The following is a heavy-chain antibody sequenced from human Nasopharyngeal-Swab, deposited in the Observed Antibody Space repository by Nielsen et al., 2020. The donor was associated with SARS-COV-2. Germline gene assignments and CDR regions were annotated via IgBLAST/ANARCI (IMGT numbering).Heavy chain of an antibody. CDR3: ARDLQHITIFGVGEGMDDY. V-gene: IGHV1-69*06. CDR2: IIPIFGTA. D-gene: IGHD3-3*01. J-gene: IGHJ4*02. Sequence: SVKVSCKASGGTFSSYAISWVRQAPGQGLEWMGGIIPIFGTANYAQKFQGRVTITADKSTSTAYMELSSLRSEDTAVYYCARDLQHITIFGVGEGMDDYWGQGTLVTVSS. CDR1: GGTFSSYA.